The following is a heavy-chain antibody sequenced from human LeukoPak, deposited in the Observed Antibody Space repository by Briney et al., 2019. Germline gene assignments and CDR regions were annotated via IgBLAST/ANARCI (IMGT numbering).Heavy chain of an antibody. CDR2: ISYDGSNK. D-gene: IGHD3-10*01. J-gene: IGHJ4*02. Sequence: GGSLRLSCAASGFTFSSYAMHWVRQAPGKGLEWVAVISYDGSNKYYADSVKGRFTISRDNSKNTLYLQMNSLRAEDTAVYYCARDSTPWVGFGRYFDYWGQGTLVTVSS. CDR3: ARDSTPWVGFGRYFDY. V-gene: IGHV3-30*01. CDR1: GFTFSSYA.